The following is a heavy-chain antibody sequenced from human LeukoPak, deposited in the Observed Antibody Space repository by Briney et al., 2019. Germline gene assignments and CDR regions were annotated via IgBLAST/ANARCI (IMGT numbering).Heavy chain of an antibody. CDR3: AREPVVIRAFDI. J-gene: IGHJ3*02. V-gene: IGHV4-30-4*01. D-gene: IGHD3-22*01. CDR1: GGSISSGDYY. Sequence: PSETLSLTCTVSGGSISSGDYYWSWIRQPPGKGLEWIGYIYYSSGSAYYNPSLKSRVTISLDTSKNQFSLKLSSVTAADTAVYYYAREPVVIRAFDIWGQGTMVTVSS. CDR2: IYYSSGSA.